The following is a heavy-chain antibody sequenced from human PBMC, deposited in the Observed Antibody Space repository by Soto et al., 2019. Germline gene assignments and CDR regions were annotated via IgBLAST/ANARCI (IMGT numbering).Heavy chain of an antibody. CDR2: MNPNSGNT. J-gene: IGHJ6*02. CDR1: GYTFTSYD. V-gene: IGHV1-8*01. CDR3: ARDSDSSSWYRGYYYYYYGMDV. Sequence: ASVKVSCKASGYTFTSYDINWVRQATGQGLEWMGWMNPNSGNTGYAQKFQGRVTMTRNTSISTAYMELSSLRSEDTAVYYCARDSDSSSWYRGYYYYYYGMDVWGQ. D-gene: IGHD6-13*01.